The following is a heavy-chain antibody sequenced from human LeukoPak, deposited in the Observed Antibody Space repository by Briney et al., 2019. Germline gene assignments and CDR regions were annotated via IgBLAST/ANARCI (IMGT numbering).Heavy chain of an antibody. CDR1: GYTFTGYY. CDR3: ASLSQGSGSPPTYDAFDI. Sequence: GASVKVSCKASGYTFTGYYMHWVRQAPGQGLEWMGWINPNSGGTNYAQKFQGRVTMTRDTSISTAYMELSRLRSEDTAVYYCASLSQGSGSPPTYDAFDIWGQGTMVTVSS. CDR2: INPNSGGT. J-gene: IGHJ3*02. D-gene: IGHD1-26*01. V-gene: IGHV1-2*02.